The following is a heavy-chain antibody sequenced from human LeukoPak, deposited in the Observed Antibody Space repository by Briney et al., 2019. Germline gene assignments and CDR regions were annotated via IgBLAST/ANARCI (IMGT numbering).Heavy chain of an antibody. CDR2: INQDGSEK. CDR1: GFTFSSYW. J-gene: IGHJ4*02. D-gene: IGHD3-22*01. CDR3: AREYYSDSSGSDY. V-gene: IGHV3-7*05. Sequence: GGSLRLSCAASGFTFSSYWMSWVRQAPGKGLQWVANINQDGSEKYSVDSVKGRFTISRDNAKNSLYLQMNSLRAEDTAVYYCAREYYSDSSGSDYWGQGTLVTVSS.